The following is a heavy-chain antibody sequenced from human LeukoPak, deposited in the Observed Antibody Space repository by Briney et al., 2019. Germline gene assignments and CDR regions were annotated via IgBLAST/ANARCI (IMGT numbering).Heavy chain of an antibody. D-gene: IGHD4-17*01. CDR1: GYTFTSYY. J-gene: IGHJ4*02. Sequence: GASVKVSCQASGYTFTSYYMHWVRQAPGQGLEWMGIINPSGGSTSYAQKFQGRVTMTRDMSTSTVYMELSSLRSEDTAVYYCARDQPQYGDYVTPLDYWGQGTLVTVSS. V-gene: IGHV1-46*01. CDR2: INPSGGST. CDR3: ARDQPQYGDYVTPLDY.